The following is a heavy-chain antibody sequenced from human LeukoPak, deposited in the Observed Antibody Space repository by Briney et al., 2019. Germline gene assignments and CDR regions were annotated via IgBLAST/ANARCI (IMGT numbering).Heavy chain of an antibody. CDR2: IYYSGST. CDR1: GGSISSSSYY. J-gene: IGHJ4*02. V-gene: IGHV4-39*01. CDR3: ARPRYSGSYSAYDY. Sequence: PSETLSLTXTVSGGSISSSSYYWGWIRQPPGKGLEWIGSIYYSGSTYYNPSLKSRVTISVDTSKNQFSLKLSSVTAADTAVYYCARPRYSGSYSAYDYWGQGTLVTVSS. D-gene: IGHD1-26*01.